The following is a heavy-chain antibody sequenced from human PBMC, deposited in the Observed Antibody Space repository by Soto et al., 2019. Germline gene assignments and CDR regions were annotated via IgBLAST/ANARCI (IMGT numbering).Heavy chain of an antibody. CDR2: IYYSGST. CDR3: SREGGVGSGWYYY. Sequence: SETLSLTCTVSGGSVSSGSYYWSWIRQPPGKGLEWIGYIYYSGSTNYNPSLKSRVTISVDTSKNQFSLKLSSVTAADTAVYYCSREGGVGSGWYYYWGQGSLVIVSA. CDR1: GGSVSSGSYY. J-gene: IGHJ4*02. V-gene: IGHV4-61*01. D-gene: IGHD6-19*01.